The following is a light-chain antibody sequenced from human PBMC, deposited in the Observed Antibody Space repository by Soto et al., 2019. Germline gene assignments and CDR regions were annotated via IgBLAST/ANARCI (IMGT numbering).Light chain of an antibody. J-gene: IGKJ5*01. Sequence: EIVLTQSPATLPLSPGERATLSCRASQSVSSYLAWYQQKPGQAPRLLIYDASNRATGIPARFSGSGSGTDFTLPISSLEPEDFAVYYCQQRSNWPPITFGQGTRLEIK. CDR1: QSVSSY. CDR2: DAS. CDR3: QQRSNWPPIT. V-gene: IGKV3-11*01.